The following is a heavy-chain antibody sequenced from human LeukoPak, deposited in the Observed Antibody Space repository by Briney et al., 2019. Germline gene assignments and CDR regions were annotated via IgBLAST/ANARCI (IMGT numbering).Heavy chain of an antibody. J-gene: IGHJ4*02. CDR2: ISGSGGST. D-gene: IGHD3-22*01. V-gene: IGHV3-23*01. CDR3: AKDPVLGYDSSGYYQAPDY. Sequence: GGSLRLSCAPSVFTFSIYATSWVRHAPGEGLEWVSAISGSGGSTYYADSVRGRFTLSRDNYKNTLYLQKNSLRAEDTAVYYCAKDPVLGYDSSGYYQAPDYWGQGTLVTVSS. CDR1: VFTFSIYA.